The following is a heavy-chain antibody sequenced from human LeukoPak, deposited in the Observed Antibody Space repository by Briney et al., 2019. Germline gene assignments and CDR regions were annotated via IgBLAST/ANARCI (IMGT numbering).Heavy chain of an antibody. J-gene: IGHJ5*02. Sequence: SETLSLTCTVSGGSLSSSSYYWGWIRQPPGKGLEWIGSIYYSGSTYYNPSLKSRVTISVDTSKNQFSLKLSSVTAADTAVYYCARGPIVMVTDNWFDPWGQGTLVTVSS. CDR3: ARGPIVMVTDNWFDP. CDR1: GGSLSSSSYY. V-gene: IGHV4-39*07. CDR2: IYYSGST. D-gene: IGHD2-21*02.